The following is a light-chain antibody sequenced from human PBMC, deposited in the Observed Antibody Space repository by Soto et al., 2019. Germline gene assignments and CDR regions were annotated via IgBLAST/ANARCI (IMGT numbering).Light chain of an antibody. CDR3: QQYNNWPWT. V-gene: IGKV3-15*01. J-gene: IGKJ1*01. CDR1: QSISDT. CDR2: GAS. Sequence: EIVMTQSPATLSVSKGGRATLSCRASQSISDTLAWYQQKPGQAPRLLIHGASTRATGFPGRFSGSGSGTDFTLTISSLQSEDFAVYYCQQYNNWPWTFGQGTKVDI.